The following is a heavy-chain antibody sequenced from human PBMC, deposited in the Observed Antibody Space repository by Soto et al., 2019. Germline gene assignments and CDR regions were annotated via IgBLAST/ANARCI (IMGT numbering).Heavy chain of an antibody. CDR3: ARDGPGGGYIYYFAY. V-gene: IGHV1-18*01. D-gene: IGHD5-12*01. J-gene: IGHJ4*02. CDR1: GYTFTSYG. CDR2: ISAYNGNT. Sequence: ASVKVSCKASGYTFTSYGISWVRQAPGQGLEWMGWISAYNGNTNYAQKLQGRVTMTTDTSTSTAYMELRSLRSDDTAVYYCARDGPGGGYIYYFAYWGQGPLVTVSS.